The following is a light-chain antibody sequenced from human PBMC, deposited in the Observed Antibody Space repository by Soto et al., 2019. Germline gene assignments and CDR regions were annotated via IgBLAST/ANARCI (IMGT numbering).Light chain of an antibody. J-gene: IGKJ3*01. Sequence: EIVLTPSPATLSLSLGERATLSCRASQSIGRYLAWYQHKLGQPPRLLIYDASNRATGIPVRFSGSGSGTDGTLTSSSLEPEDVAGYYCQQRSTGPPFSVGPGTKSGYQT. V-gene: IGKV3-11*01. CDR1: QSIGRY. CDR2: DAS. CDR3: QQRSTGPPFS.